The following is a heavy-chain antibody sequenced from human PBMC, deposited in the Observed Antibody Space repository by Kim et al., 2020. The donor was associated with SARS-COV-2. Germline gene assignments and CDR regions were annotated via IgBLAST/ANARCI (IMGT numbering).Heavy chain of an antibody. CDR3: AKDRTRLRGVSFDY. V-gene: IGHV3-23*01. D-gene: IGHD3-10*01. J-gene: IGHJ4*02. CDR1: GFTFSSYA. Sequence: GGSLRLSCAASGFTFSSYAMSWVRQAPGKGLEWVSAISGSGGSTDYADSVKGRFTISRDNSKNKLYLQMNSLRAEDTAVYYCAKDRTRLRGVSFDYWGQGTLVTVSS. CDR2: ISGSGGST.